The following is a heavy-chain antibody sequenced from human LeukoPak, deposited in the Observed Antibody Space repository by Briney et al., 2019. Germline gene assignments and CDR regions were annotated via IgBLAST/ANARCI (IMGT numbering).Heavy chain of an antibody. CDR1: GYSFTSYW. V-gene: IGHV5-10-1*01. J-gene: IGHJ4*02. Sequence: GESLKISCKGSGYSFTSYWISWVRQMPGEGLEWMGRIDPSDSYTNYSPSFQGHLTISADKSISTAYLQWSSLKASDTAMYYCATIGYCSGGSCYPAPPHFDYWGQGTLVTVSS. CDR3: ATIGYCSGGSCYPAPPHFDY. D-gene: IGHD2-15*01. CDR2: IDPSDSYT.